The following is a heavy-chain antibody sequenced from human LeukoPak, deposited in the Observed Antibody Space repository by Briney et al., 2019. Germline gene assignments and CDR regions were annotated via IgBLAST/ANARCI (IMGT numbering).Heavy chain of an antibody. CDR1: GFTFSDYY. J-gene: IGHJ4*02. Sequence: GGSLRLSCAASGFTFSDYYMSWIRQAPGKGLEWVSYISSSGSTIYYADSVKGRFTISRDNAKNSLYLQMNSLRAGDTAVYYCARDPTEIATAYFDYWGQGTLVTVSS. D-gene: IGHD5-24*01. V-gene: IGHV3-11*04. CDR3: ARDPTEIATAYFDY. CDR2: ISSSGSTI.